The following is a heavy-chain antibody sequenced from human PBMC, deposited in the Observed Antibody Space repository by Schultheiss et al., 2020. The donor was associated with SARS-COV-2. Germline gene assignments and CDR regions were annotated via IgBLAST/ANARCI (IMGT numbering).Heavy chain of an antibody. D-gene: IGHD5-24*01. CDR3: AKDWVRDGHYTIDS. CDR1: AFTFSSYG. Sequence: GGSLRLSCAASAFTFSSYGMHWVRQAPGKGLEWVASISYDGRNQFYVDSLRGRFTISRDNTKNTLSLQMNSLRVEDTAIYYCAKDWVRDGHYTIDSWGQGTLVTVSS. J-gene: IGHJ4*02. CDR2: ISYDGRNQ. V-gene: IGHV3-30*18.